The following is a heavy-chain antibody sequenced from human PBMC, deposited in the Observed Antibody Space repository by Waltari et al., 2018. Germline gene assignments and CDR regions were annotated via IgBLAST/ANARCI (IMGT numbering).Heavy chain of an antibody. Sequence: QVQLQQWGAGLLKPSETLSLTCAVYGGSFSGYYWSWIRQPPGKGLEWSGEINHSGSTNYNPSLKSRVTISVDTSKNQFSLKLSSVTAADTAVYYCARVKRGGGSKYYFDYWGQGTLVTVSS. V-gene: IGHV4-34*01. CDR2: INHSGST. D-gene: IGHD3-16*01. CDR1: GGSFSGYY. J-gene: IGHJ4*02. CDR3: ARVKRGGGSKYYFDY.